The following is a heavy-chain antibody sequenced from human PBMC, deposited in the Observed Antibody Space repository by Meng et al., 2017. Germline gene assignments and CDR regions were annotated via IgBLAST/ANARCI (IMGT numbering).Heavy chain of an antibody. J-gene: IGHJ2*01. CDR2: ISSSSSYI. V-gene: IGHV3-21*01. Sequence: VQRGESVGGLGKPGGSLRPSCAAYGFTFSSYSMNWVRQAPGKGLEWVSSISSSSSYIYYADSVKGRFTISRDNAKNSLYLQMNSLRAEDTAVYYCARNSGSYPYWYFDLWGRGTLVTVSS. CDR3: ARNSGSYPYWYFDL. CDR1: GFTFSSYS. D-gene: IGHD1-26*01.